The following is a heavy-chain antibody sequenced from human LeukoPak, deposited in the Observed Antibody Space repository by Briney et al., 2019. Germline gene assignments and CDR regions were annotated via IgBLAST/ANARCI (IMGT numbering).Heavy chain of an antibody. Sequence: SETLSLTCAVYGGSFSGYYWSWIRQPPGKGLEWIGEINHSGSTNYNPSLKSRVTISVDTSKNQFSLKLSSVTAADTAVYYCARDGGTLEIDYWGQGTLVTVSS. CDR2: INHSGST. CDR3: ARDGGTLEIDY. V-gene: IGHV4-34*01. D-gene: IGHD3-16*01. J-gene: IGHJ4*02. CDR1: GGSFSGYY.